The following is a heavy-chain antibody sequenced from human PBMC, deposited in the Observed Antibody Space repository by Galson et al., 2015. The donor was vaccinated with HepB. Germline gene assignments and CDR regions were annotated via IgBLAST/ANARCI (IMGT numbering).Heavy chain of an antibody. CDR2: ISIFSGNT. CDR1: GYTFTTYG. D-gene: IGHD3-16*02. J-gene: IGHJ4*02. Sequence: SVKVSCKASGYTFTTYGISWVRQAPGQGLEWMGWISIFSGNTIYVQKFQGRVTMTTDTSTSTVYMDLRSLTSDDTAVYYCARGGRLGKLSSFDYWGQGALVTVSS. V-gene: IGHV1-18*01. CDR3: ARGGRLGKLSSFDY.